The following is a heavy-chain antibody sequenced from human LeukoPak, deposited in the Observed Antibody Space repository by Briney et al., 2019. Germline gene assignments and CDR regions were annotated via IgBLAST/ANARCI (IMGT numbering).Heavy chain of an antibody. V-gene: IGHV3-21*01. Sequence: GGSLRLSCAASGFAFSTLTMNWVRQAPGKGLELVSSISSTSSYIYYADSVKGRFTISRDNAKNSLYLQMNSLRAEDTAMYYCARVRGSRNFYFGAFDMWGQGTMVTVSS. D-gene: IGHD3-10*01. J-gene: IGHJ3*02. CDR3: ARVRGSRNFYFGAFDM. CDR2: ISSTSSYI. CDR1: GFAFSTLT.